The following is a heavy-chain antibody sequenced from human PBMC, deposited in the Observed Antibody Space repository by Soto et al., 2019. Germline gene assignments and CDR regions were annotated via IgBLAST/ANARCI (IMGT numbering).Heavy chain of an antibody. CDR1: GFSFSSYT. Sequence: EVQLVESGGGLVKPGGSLRLSCAASGFSFSSYTMNWVRQAPGKGLEWVSSISSNSVYIYYADLVKGRFTISRDNAKNSLLLHMNSLRGYDMAVYYCAREEEDLDYWGQGTLVTVSS. CDR2: ISSNSVYI. V-gene: IGHV3-21*01. J-gene: IGHJ4*02. CDR3: AREEEDLDY.